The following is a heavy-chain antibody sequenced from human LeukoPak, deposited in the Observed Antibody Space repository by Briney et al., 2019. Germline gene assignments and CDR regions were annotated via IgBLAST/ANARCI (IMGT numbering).Heavy chain of an antibody. D-gene: IGHD3-3*01. CDR1: GFTFKNYV. Sequence: GRSLRLSCAASGFTFKNYVLSWVRQAPGKGLEWVSTITVSGGNTYYADSVKGRFPISRDNSKNTLYLQMDSLGARDPTVYYTAVYWSGGGIIWYLGDYWGQGTLVTVSS. J-gene: IGHJ4*02. V-gene: IGHV3-23*01. CDR3: AVYWSGGGIIWYLGDY. CDR2: ITVSGGNT.